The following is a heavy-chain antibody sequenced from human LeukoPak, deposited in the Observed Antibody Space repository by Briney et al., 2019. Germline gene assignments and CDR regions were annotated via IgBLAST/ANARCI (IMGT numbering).Heavy chain of an antibody. Sequence: ASVKVSCKASGYTFTAYYIHWVRQAPGQGLEWMGIITSGGGSAGYAQKFQGRLTMTTDTPTSTVYMALSSLRSEDTAVYYCARERPDTCYFDYWGQGTLVTVSS. CDR2: ITSGGGSA. CDR1: GYTFTAYY. J-gene: IGHJ4*02. CDR3: ARERPDTCYFDY. D-gene: IGHD2-2*02. V-gene: IGHV1-46*01.